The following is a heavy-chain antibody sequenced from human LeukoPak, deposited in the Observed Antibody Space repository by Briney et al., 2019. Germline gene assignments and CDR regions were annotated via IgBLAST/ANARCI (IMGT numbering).Heavy chain of an antibody. J-gene: IGHJ4*02. D-gene: IGHD3-10*01. CDR2: IRGSGGST. CDR1: GFIFSNYA. V-gene: IGHV3-23*01. CDR3: AREGSYEGLDY. Sequence: GGSLRLSCAASGFIFSNYAMTWVRQAPGKGLEWVSGIRGSGGSTYYADSVKGRFTISRDNSKSTLYLQMNSLRAEDTAVYYCAREGSYEGLDYWGQGTLVTVSS.